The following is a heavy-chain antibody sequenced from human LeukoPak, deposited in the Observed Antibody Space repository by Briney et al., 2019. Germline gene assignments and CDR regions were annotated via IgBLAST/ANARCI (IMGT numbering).Heavy chain of an antibody. D-gene: IGHD6-6*01. V-gene: IGHV1-2*02. J-gene: IGHJ5*02. Sequence: ASVKVSCKASGYTFTGYYMHWVRQAPGQGLEWMAWINPNSGDTNFAQKFQGRVTMTRDTSISTAYMELSRLRSDDTAVHYCAREQSSIAARGNWFDPWGQGTLVTVSS. CDR3: AREQSSIAARGNWFDP. CDR2: INPNSGDT. CDR1: GYTFTGYY.